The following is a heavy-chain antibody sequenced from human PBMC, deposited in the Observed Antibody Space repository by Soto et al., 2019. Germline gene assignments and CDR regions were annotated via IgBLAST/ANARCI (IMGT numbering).Heavy chain of an antibody. CDR1: GYTLTELS. J-gene: IGHJ4*02. CDR3: ATDRVGATHFDY. V-gene: IGHV1-24*01. Sequence: ASVKVSCKVSGYTLTELSMHWVRQAPGKGLEWMGGFDPEDGETIYAQKFQGRVTMTEDTSTDTAYMQLSSLRSEDTAVYYCATDRVGATHFDYWGQGTLVTVSS. D-gene: IGHD1-26*01. CDR2: FDPEDGET.